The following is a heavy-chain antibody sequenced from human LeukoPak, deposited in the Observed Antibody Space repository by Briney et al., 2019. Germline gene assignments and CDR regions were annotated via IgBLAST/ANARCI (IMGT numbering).Heavy chain of an antibody. D-gene: IGHD3-10*01. CDR3: ARDPKAMVRGENYYYYGMDV. J-gene: IGHJ6*02. CDR2: IYYSGST. Sequence: PSETLSLTCTVSGGSISSYYWSWIRQPPGKGLEWIGYIYYSGSTYYNPSLKSRVTISVDTSKNQFSLKLSSVTAADTAVYYCARDPKAMVRGENYYYYGMDVWGQGTTVTVSS. V-gene: IGHV4-59*12. CDR1: GGSISSYY.